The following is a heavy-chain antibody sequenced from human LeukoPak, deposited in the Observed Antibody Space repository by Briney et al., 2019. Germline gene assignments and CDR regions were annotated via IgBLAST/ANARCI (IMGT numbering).Heavy chain of an antibody. CDR1: GFTFSSYA. V-gene: IGHV3-23*01. Sequence: GGSLRLSCAASGFTFSSYAMSWVRQAPGKGREWVSAISGSGGSTYYADSVKGRFTISRDNSKNTLYLQMNSPRAEGTAVCSCAKIPLPKWFGELWGFFDFWGQGTLVTVSS. CDR3: AKIPLPKWFGELWGFFDF. D-gene: IGHD3-10*01. CDR2: ISGSGGST. J-gene: IGHJ4*02.